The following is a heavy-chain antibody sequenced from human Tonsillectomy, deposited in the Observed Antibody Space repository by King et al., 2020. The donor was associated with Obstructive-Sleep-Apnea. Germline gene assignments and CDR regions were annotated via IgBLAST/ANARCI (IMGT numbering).Heavy chain of an antibody. Sequence: QLQESGPGLVKPSETLSLTCGVSGGSIITDSYYWGWLRHFPGKGLEWIGSVSDRGTTSYNASLKSRVTISIDTSRNQFSLKLTSVTAADTAVYSCARHSILYSGGTNWFDPWGQGTLVTVSS. D-gene: IGHD1-26*01. CDR3: ARHSILYSGGTNWFDP. CDR2: VSDRGTT. CDR1: GGSIITDSYY. V-gene: IGHV4-39*01. J-gene: IGHJ5*02.